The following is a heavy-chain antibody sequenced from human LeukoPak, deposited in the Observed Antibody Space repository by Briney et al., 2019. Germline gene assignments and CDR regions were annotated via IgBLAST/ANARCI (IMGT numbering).Heavy chain of an antibody. D-gene: IGHD3-9*01. CDR2: MNPNSGNT. CDR1: GYTFTSYD. CDR3: ARGGGWYYDILTGYSRYYYMDV. J-gene: IGHJ6*03. V-gene: IGHV1-8*01. Sequence: ASVTVSCKASGYTFTSYDINWVRQATGQGLEWMGWMNPNSGNTGYAQKFQGRVTMTRNTSISTAYMELSSLRSEDTAVYYCARGGGWYYDILTGYSRYYYMDVWGKGTTVTISS.